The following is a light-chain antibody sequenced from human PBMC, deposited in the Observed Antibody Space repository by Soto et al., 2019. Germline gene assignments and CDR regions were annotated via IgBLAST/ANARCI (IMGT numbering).Light chain of an antibody. CDR2: DVS. CDR3: SLYTSSTTQI. J-gene: IGLJ1*01. CDR1: SSDVGGYNY. Sequence: QSALTQPASVSGSPGQSITISCTGTSSDVGGYNYVSRYQQHPGKAPKLMIYDVSNRPSGVSNRFSGSKSGNTASLTISGLQAEDEADYYCSLYTSSTTQIFVTGTKVTVL. V-gene: IGLV2-14*01.